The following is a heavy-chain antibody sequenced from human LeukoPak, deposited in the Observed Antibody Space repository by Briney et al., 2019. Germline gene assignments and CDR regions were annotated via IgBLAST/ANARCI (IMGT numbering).Heavy chain of an antibody. D-gene: IGHD3-22*01. Sequence: GGSLRLSCAASGFSFSHYSMTWARQAPGKGLEWVSAISGSGGSTYYADSVKGRFTISRDNSKNTLYLQMNSLRAEDTAVYYCAKDLTTYYYDSSGYYGGWGQGTLVTVSS. J-gene: IGHJ4*02. V-gene: IGHV3-23*01. CDR3: AKDLTTYYYDSSGYYGG. CDR2: ISGSGGST. CDR1: GFSFSHYS.